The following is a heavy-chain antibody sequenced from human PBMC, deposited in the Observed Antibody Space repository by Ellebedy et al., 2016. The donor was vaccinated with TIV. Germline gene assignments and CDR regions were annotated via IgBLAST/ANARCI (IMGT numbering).Heavy chain of an antibody. V-gene: IGHV1-8*01. CDR2: MNPNSGNT. CDR1: GYTFTSYD. J-gene: IGHJ4*02. D-gene: IGHD6-13*01. CDR3: ARDGAGIGYSSSWFDY. Sequence: ASVKVSCKASGYTFTSYDINWVRQATGQGLEWMGWMNPNSGNTGYAQKFQGRVTMTRNTSISTAYMELRSLRSKDTAVYYCARDGAGIGYSSSWFDYWGQGTLVTVSS.